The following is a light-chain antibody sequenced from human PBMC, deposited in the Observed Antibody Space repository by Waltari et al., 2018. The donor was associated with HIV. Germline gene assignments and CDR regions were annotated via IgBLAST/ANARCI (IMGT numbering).Light chain of an antibody. V-gene: IGKV3-20*01. Sequence: NVLTQSPGILSLYPGATDIVSCRASQSVSDNYLAWYQQKAGQAPRLLMYGVSTRATGIPDRFSGSGSGTDFTLTISGLEPEDFAIYYCQQYASSSFSFGPGTKVEIK. CDR1: QSVSDNY. J-gene: IGKJ3*01. CDR3: QQYASSSFS. CDR2: GVS.